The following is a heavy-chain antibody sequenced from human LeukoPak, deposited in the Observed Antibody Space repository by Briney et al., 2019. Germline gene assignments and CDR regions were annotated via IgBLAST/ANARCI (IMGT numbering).Heavy chain of an antibody. CDR3: AKDMWASETVAGTSRLADY. CDR1: GFTFSSYV. V-gene: IGHV3-23*01. D-gene: IGHD6-19*01. J-gene: IGHJ4*02. Sequence: GGSLRLSCAASGFTFSSYVMSWVRQAPGKGLQWVSAIGSGGTGSGSSTCYPDSVKGRFTISRDNSKNTLYLQMNSLRAEDRTLNSCAKDMWASETVAGTSRLADYWGQGTLVTVSS. CDR2: IGSGGTGSGSST.